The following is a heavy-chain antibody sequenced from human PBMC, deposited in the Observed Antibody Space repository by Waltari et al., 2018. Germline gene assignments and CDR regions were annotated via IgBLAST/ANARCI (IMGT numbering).Heavy chain of an antibody. CDR2: IKQDGSEE. J-gene: IGHJ1*01. V-gene: IGHV3-7*01. CDR1: GFPFSRLW. Sequence: EVQLVESGGGLVQSGESLTLSCGASGFPFSRLWVPWVRQAPGKGLQWVANIKQDGSEEYYVDSVKGRFTISRDNAKNSLFLQMNSLRVEDTAVYYCARDEARSYYNFWGQGTLVTVSS. CDR3: ARDEARSYYNF. D-gene: IGHD3-10*01.